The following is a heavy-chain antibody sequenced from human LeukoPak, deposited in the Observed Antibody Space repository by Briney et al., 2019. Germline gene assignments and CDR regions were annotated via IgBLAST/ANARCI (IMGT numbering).Heavy chain of an antibody. CDR1: GFTFSSYW. V-gene: IGHV3-7*01. J-gene: IGHJ6*04. Sequence: GGSLRLSCAASGFTFSSYWMSWVRQAPGRGLQWVASMKGGGSHIYYVDSVKGRFTISRDNAKNSLYLQMNSLRAEDTAVYYCAELGITMIGGVWGKGTTVTISS. CDR3: AELGITMIGGV. D-gene: IGHD3-10*02. CDR2: MKGGGSHI.